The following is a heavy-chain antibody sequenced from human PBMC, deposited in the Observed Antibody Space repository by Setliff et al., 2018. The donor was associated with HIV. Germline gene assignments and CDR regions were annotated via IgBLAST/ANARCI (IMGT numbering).Heavy chain of an antibody. Sequence: SETLSLTCTVSGGSIRSHYWSWIRQPPGKGLEWIGSFYHTGSTHYKPSLKRRTTRSLHTSRHQVCLKLSSVSAADTAVYYCARDEGLEFRGDYYYYGMDVWGQGTTVTVSS. V-gene: IGHV4-59*11. D-gene: IGHD1-1*01. J-gene: IGHJ6*02. CDR2: FYHTGST. CDR3: ARDEGLEFRGDYYYYGMDV. CDR1: GGSIRSHY.